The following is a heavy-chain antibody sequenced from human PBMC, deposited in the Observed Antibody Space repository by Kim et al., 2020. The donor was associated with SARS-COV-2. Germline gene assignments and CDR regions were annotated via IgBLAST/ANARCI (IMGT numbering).Heavy chain of an antibody. CDR1: GYTFTSYG. Sequence: ASVKVFCKASGYTFTSYGISWVRQAPGQGLEWMGWISAHNGNTNYAQKLQGRVTMTTDTSTSTAYMELRSLISDDTAVYYCARVTYYYDSSGYYYPYYFDHWGQGNLVTLSS. J-gene: IGHJ4*02. D-gene: IGHD3-22*01. CDR3: ARVTYYYDSSGYYYPYYFDH. V-gene: IGHV1-18*01. CDR2: ISAHNGNT.